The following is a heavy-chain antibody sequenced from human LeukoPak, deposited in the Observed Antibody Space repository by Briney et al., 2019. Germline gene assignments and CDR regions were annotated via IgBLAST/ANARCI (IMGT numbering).Heavy chain of an antibody. J-gene: IGHJ4*02. Sequence: PGRSLRLSCVASGFTFSSYSMNWVRQAPGKGLEWVSSISSSSSYIYYADSVKGRFTISRDNAKNSLYLQMNSLRAEDTAVYYCAREGGSSGWYLDYWGQGTLVTVSS. CDR1: GFTFSSYS. CDR3: AREGGSSGWYLDY. V-gene: IGHV3-21*01. D-gene: IGHD6-19*01. CDR2: ISSSSSYI.